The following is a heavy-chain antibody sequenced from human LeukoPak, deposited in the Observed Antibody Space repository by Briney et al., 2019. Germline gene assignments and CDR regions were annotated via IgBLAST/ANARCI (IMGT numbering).Heavy chain of an antibody. CDR2: ISTHDVNT. CDR1: GYTFTSSG. D-gene: IGHD2-2*01. CDR3: ATDLGYCSSTTCDTFDY. V-gene: IGHV1-18*01. J-gene: IGHJ4*02. Sequence: ASVKVSCKASGYTFTSSGISWVRQAPGQGLEWMGWISTHDVNTKYAQKLQGRVTLTTDTSKSTAYMQLRSLRSDDTAVYYCATDLGYCSSTTCDTFDYWGQGTLVTVSS.